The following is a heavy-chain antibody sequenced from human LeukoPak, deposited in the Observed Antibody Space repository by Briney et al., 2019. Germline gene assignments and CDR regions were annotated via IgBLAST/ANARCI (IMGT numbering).Heavy chain of an antibody. CDR2: IIPIFGTA. CDR1: GGTFSSYA. CDR3: AREPTYYYDSSGYSWFDY. J-gene: IGHJ4*02. D-gene: IGHD3-22*01. Sequence: SVKVSCKASGGTFSSYAIGWVRQAPGQGLEWMGGIIPIFGTANYAQKFQGRVTITADESTSTAYMELSSLRSEDTAVYYCAREPTYYYDSSGYSWFDYWGQGTLVTVSS. V-gene: IGHV1-69*13.